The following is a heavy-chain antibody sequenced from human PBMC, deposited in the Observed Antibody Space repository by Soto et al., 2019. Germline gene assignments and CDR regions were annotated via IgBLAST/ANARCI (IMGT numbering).Heavy chain of an antibody. CDR3: AREGGLVGDMDL. J-gene: IGHJ5*02. CDR2: IKPNSGGT. D-gene: IGHD1-26*01. CDR1: GYTCPASD. Sequence: QVQLVQSGAEVKKPWASVKVSCKASGYTCPASDMHWVRQAPGQGLEWMGWIKPNSGGTNYAQKFQGRVSMNRDKSISFAYMEIKRLKSDDTAVYYCAREGGLVGDMDLWGQGTLVTVSS. V-gene: IGHV1-2*02.